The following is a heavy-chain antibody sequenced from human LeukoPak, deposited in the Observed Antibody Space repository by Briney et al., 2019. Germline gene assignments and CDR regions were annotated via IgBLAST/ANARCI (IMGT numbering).Heavy chain of an antibody. CDR2: ISSSGSTI. D-gene: IGHD7-27*01. V-gene: IGHV3-48*03. Sequence: GGSLRLSCAASGFPFSIYEMNWVGQAPGKGRGWVSYISSSGSTIYYADSVKGRFTISRDNAKNSLYLQMNSLRTEDTAVYYCAIQTGGLNYWGQGTLVTVSS. CDR1: GFPFSIYE. CDR3: AIQTGGLNY. J-gene: IGHJ4*02.